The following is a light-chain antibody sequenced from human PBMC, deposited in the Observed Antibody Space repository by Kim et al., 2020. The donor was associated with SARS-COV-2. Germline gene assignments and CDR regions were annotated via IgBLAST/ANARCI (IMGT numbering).Light chain of an antibody. J-gene: IGLJ2*01. Sequence: APGKTARITCGGKNIGSKSMHWYQQKPGQAPVLVIYYDSDRPSGIPERFSGSNSGNTPTLTISRVEAGDEADYYCQVWDSSSDHVVFGGGTQLTVL. V-gene: IGLV3-21*04. CDR3: QVWDSSSDHVV. CDR1: NIGSKS. CDR2: YDS.